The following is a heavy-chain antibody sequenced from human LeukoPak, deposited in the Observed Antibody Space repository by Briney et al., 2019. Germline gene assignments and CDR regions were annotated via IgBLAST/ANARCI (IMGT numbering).Heavy chain of an antibody. CDR3: ANGPRTRPHYGMDV. Sequence: PGGSLRLSCAASGFTFSSYAMSWVRQAPGKGLEWVSAISGSGGSTYYADSVKGRFTISRDNSKNTLYLQMNSLRAEDTAVYYCANGPRTRPHYGMDVWGQGTTVTVSS. V-gene: IGHV3-23*01. J-gene: IGHJ6*02. CDR2: ISGSGGST. D-gene: IGHD1-14*01. CDR1: GFTFSSYA.